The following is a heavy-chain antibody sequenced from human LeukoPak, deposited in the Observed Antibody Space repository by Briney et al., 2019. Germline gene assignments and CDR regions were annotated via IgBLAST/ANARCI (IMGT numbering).Heavy chain of an antibody. V-gene: IGHV3-23*01. D-gene: IGHD3-9*01. Sequence: GGSLRLSCAASGFIFSNYAMYWVRQAPGKGLEWVSAISGRSNNTYYADSVKGRFTISRDSSKNTLYLQMDSLRADDTAVYYCAKWGDYDVLTGYYVSDFWGQGTLVTVSS. CDR1: GFIFSNYA. CDR3: AKWGDYDVLTGYYVSDF. J-gene: IGHJ4*02. CDR2: ISGRSNNT.